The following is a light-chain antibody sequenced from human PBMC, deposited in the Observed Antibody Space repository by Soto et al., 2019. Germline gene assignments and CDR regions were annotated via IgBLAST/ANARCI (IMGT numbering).Light chain of an antibody. J-gene: IGLJ1*01. CDR2: EVS. CDR3: CSSAGSNYV. Sequence: QSVLNQPASVSGSPGQSITISCTGTSSDVGNYNLFSWYQHHPGKAPKLMIYEVSNRPSGVSNCFSGSKSGDTASLTISGLQAEDAADYYCCSSAGSNYVFGPGTTVTVL. CDR1: SSDVGNYNL. V-gene: IGLV2-23*02.